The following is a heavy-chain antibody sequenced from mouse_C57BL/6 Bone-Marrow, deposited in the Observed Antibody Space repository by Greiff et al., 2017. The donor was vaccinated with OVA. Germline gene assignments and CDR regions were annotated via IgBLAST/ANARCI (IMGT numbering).Heavy chain of an antibody. CDR3: TEDLLWLRRAY. J-gene: IGHJ3*01. CDR1: GFNIKDDY. Sequence: VQLQQSGAELVSPGASVKLSCTASGFNIKDDYMHWVKQRPEQGLEWIGWIDPENGDTEYASKFQGKATITADTSSNTAYLQLSSLTSEDTAVYYCTEDLLWLRRAYWGQGTLVTVSA. V-gene: IGHV14-4*01. D-gene: IGHD2-2*01. CDR2: IDPENGDT.